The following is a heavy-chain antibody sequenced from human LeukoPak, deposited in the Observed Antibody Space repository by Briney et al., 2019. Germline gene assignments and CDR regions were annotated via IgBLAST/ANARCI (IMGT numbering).Heavy chain of an antibody. D-gene: IGHD3-3*01. Sequence: ASVTVSCKASGYTFTNYGISCVRQAPGQGLEGLGWISAYNSNTNYAQKLQGRVTMTTYTSTSTAYMELRSLRSDDTAVYYCARDIRVESWASYYFDYWGQGTLVTASS. V-gene: IGHV1-18*01. CDR2: ISAYNSNT. J-gene: IGHJ4*02. CDR3: ARDIRVESWASYYFDY. CDR1: GYTFTNYG.